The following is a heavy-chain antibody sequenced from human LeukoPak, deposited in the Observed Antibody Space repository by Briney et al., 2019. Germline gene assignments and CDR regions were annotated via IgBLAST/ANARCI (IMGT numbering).Heavy chain of an antibody. CDR2: ISYDGSNK. CDR3: ARMHEAYCGGDCYSDYIDY. V-gene: IGHV3-30-3*01. CDR1: GFTFSSYA. D-gene: IGHD2-21*02. J-gene: IGHJ4*02. Sequence: GGPLRLSCAASGFTFSSYAMHWVRQAPGKGLEWVAVISYDGSNKYYADSVKGRFTISRDNSKNTLYLQMNSLRAEDTAVYYCARMHEAYCGGDCYSDYIDYWGQGTLVTVSS.